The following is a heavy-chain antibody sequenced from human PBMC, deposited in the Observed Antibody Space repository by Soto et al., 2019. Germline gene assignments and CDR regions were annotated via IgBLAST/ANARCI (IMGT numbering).Heavy chain of an antibody. CDR2: IYYTGST. D-gene: IGHD6-13*01. J-gene: IGHJ5*02. V-gene: IGHV4-59*01. Sequence: SDTCSVAKGCSSDCSWSRISKKKGQGLEWIGYIYYTGSTNYNPSLKSRVTISVDTSKNQFSLKLRFVTAADTAVYYCARDAEHSSTWYSGWFDPWGQGTLVTVSS. CDR3: ARDAEHSSTWYSGWFDP. CDR1: KGCSSDCS.